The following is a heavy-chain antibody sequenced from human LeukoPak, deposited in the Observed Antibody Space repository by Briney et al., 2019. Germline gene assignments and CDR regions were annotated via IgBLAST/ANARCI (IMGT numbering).Heavy chain of an antibody. V-gene: IGHV5-51*01. CDR1: GYRFTSYW. J-gene: IGHJ5*02. Sequence: GESLKISCKGSGYRFTSYWIGWVLQMPGKGLEWMGIIYPGDSDTRYSPSFQGQVTISADKSISTAYLQWSSLKAPDTAMYYCARHSVIYDSSGYRVASNWFDPWGQGTLVTVSS. D-gene: IGHD3-22*01. CDR3: ARHSVIYDSSGYRVASNWFDP. CDR2: IYPGDSDT.